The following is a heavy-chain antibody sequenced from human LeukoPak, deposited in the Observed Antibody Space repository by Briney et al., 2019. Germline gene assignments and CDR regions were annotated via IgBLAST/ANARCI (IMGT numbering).Heavy chain of an antibody. CDR2: ISGSCGST. J-gene: IGHJ4*02. CDR1: GFTFGSYA. V-gene: IGHV3-23*01. Sequence: GGSLRLSCAASGFTFGSYAMCWVRQAPGKGLEWVSAISGSCGSTYYADSVKGRFTISRDNSKNTLYLQMNSLRAEDTAVYYCARDLSTPLGGYYMSGFDYWGQGTLVTVSS. CDR3: ARDLSTPLGGYYMSGFDY. D-gene: IGHD3-3*01.